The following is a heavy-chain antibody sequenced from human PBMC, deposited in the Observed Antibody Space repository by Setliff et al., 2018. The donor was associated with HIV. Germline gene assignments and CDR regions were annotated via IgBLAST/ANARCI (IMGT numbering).Heavy chain of an antibody. Sequence: SETLSLTCTVSGGSISSFYWSWIRQPPGKGLEWIGYIYYSGSTSYNPSLKSRVTISVDTSKNQFSLKLSSVTAADTAVYYCARHSITLVVGVPERDDAFDIWGQGTMVTVSS. J-gene: IGHJ3*02. CDR3: ARHSITLVVGVPERDDAFDI. CDR1: GGSISSFY. D-gene: IGHD3-22*01. V-gene: IGHV4-59*01. CDR2: IYYSGST.